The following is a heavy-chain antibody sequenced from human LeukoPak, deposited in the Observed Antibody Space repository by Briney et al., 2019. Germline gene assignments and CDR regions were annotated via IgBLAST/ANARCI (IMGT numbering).Heavy chain of an antibody. Sequence: PGGSLRLSCAASGFTVSSNYMSWVRQAPGKGLEWVSVIYSGGSTYYADSVKGRFTISRDNSKNTLSLQMNSLRAEDTAVYYCARGKNLGYCSSTSCYTIDYWGQGTLVTVSS. CDR2: IYSGGST. CDR1: GFTVSSNY. J-gene: IGHJ4*02. CDR3: ARGKNLGYCSSTSCYTIDY. D-gene: IGHD2-2*02. V-gene: IGHV3-66*02.